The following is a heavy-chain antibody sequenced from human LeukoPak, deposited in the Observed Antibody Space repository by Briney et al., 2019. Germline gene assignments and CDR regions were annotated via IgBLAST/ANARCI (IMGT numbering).Heavy chain of an antibody. V-gene: IGHV3-48*03. J-gene: IGHJ4*02. Sequence: GGSLRLSCAASGFTFSSYEMNWVRQAPGKGLEWVSYISSSGSTIYYADSVKGRFTISRDNAKNSLYPQMNSLRAEDTAVYYCARLYCSGGSCYYYYFDYWGQGTLVTVSS. D-gene: IGHD2-15*01. CDR3: ARLYCSGGSCYYYYFDY. CDR1: GFTFSSYE. CDR2: ISSSGSTI.